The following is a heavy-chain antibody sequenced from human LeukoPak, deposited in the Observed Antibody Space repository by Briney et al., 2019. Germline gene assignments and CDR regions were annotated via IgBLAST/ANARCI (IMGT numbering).Heavy chain of an antibody. D-gene: IGHD5-24*01. Sequence: GGSLRLSCATSGFTFSSYAMSWVRQAPGKGLVWVSRISHDGFISYADSVKGRFTISRDNAKNTLILQMNSLRAEDTAVYYCARDWVYKIDYWGRGTLVTVSS. CDR1: GFTFSSYA. V-gene: IGHV3-74*01. CDR3: ARDWVYKIDY. J-gene: IGHJ4*02. CDR2: ISHDGFI.